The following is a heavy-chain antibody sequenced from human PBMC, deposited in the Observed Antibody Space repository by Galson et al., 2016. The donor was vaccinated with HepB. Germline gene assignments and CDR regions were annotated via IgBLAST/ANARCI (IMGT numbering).Heavy chain of an antibody. CDR1: GGSISSSNW. D-gene: IGHD6-19*01. V-gene: IGHV4-4*02. J-gene: IGHJ4*02. CDR2: IFHTGTT. Sequence: TLSLTCAVSGGSISSSNWWSWVRQPPGKGLEWIGEIFHTGTTNHNPSLKSRVTISLDKSKNLFSLKLRSVTAADTAVYYCAGGTGRYAYWGQGALVTVSS. CDR3: AGGTGRYAY.